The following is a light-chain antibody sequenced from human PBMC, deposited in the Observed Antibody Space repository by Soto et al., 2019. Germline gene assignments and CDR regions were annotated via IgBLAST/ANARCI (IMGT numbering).Light chain of an antibody. Sequence: IVMTPSRGTVSMSAGAVVTLSCRASQSVSSSYLAWYQQKPGQAPRLLIYGASSRATGIPDRFSGSGSGTDFTLTISSLEPEDLALHSCQQYGRSPLTFPGGTKVDIK. J-gene: IGKJ4*01. CDR3: QQYGRSPLT. CDR1: QSVSSSY. V-gene: IGKV3-20*01. CDR2: GAS.